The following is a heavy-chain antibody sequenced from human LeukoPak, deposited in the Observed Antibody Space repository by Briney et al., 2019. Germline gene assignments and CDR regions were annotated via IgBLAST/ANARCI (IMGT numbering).Heavy chain of an antibody. Sequence: GGSLRLSCAASGFTFSSYAMSWVRQAPGKGLEWVSVIYSSGSTYYADSVKGRFTISRDNSKNTLYLQMNSLRAEDTAVYYCARVDYWGQGTLVTVSS. V-gene: IGHV3-53*01. CDR1: GFTFSSYA. CDR3: ARVDY. J-gene: IGHJ4*02. CDR2: IYSSGST.